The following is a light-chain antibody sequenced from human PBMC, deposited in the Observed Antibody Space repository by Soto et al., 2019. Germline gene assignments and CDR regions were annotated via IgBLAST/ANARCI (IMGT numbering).Light chain of an antibody. CDR3: HQYYSSPFT. J-gene: IGKJ3*01. Sequence: DIVMTQSPDSLAVSLGERATINCKSSQSVLYSSDNKNYLAWYQQKPGQPPKLLIYWASTRVSGVPDRFSGSGSGADFTLTIGSLQAEDVAVYYCHQYYSSPFTFGPGTKVDIK. V-gene: IGKV4-1*01. CDR1: QSVLYSSDNKNY. CDR2: WAS.